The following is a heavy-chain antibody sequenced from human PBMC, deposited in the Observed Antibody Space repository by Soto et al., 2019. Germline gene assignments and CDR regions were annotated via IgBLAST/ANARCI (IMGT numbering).Heavy chain of an antibody. CDR2: IKSKTDGGTT. CDR3: ARWRYSSGRGAFDI. Sequence: EVQLVESGGGLVKPGGSLRLSCAASGFTFSNAWMSWVRQAPGKGLEWVGRIKSKTDGGTTDYAAPVKGRFTISRDNSKNTLYLQMNSLRAEDTAVYYCARWRYSSGRGAFDIWGQGTMVTVSS. D-gene: IGHD6-19*01. V-gene: IGHV3-15*01. CDR1: GFTFSNAW. J-gene: IGHJ3*02.